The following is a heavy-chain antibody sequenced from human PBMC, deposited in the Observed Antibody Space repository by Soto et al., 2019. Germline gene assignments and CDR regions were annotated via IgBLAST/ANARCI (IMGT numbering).Heavy chain of an antibody. J-gene: IGHJ6*02. V-gene: IGHV3-15*07. CDR1: GFTFSNAW. CDR2: IKSKTDGGTT. CDR3: TAPHYDILTGYYSHYGMDV. Sequence: GGSLRLSCAASGFTFSNAWINWVRQAPGKGLEWVGRIKSKTDGGTTDYAAPVKGRFTISRDDSKNTLYLQMNSLKTEDTAVYYCTAPHYDILTGYYSHYGMDVWGHGTTVTVSS. D-gene: IGHD3-9*01.